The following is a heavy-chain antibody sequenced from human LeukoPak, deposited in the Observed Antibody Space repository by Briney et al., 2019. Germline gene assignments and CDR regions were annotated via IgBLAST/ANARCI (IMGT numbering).Heavy chain of an antibody. CDR1: GFTLNGSA. Sequence: VGSLKLSCATSGFTLNGSALHWVRQASGQGLEWVGRIRSKAHRYATAYAASVKGRFTVSRDDSKNMAYLQMNSLKTEDTAIYYCTRRHYGDYVVENWGQGTLVTVSS. CDR3: TRRHYGDYVVEN. D-gene: IGHD4-17*01. J-gene: IGHJ4*01. CDR2: IRSKAHRYAT. V-gene: IGHV3-73*01.